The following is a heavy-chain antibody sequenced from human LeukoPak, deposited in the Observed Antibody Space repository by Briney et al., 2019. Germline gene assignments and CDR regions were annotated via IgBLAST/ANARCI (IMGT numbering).Heavy chain of an antibody. Sequence: PGGSLRLSCAASGFTLSSYAMHWLRQAPGKGLEWVAVISYDGTNTYYADSVKGRFTISRDNSKNTLFLQMNSLKPEDTAVFYCARGYDFLDYWGQGTLLTVSS. J-gene: IGHJ4*02. D-gene: IGHD3-3*01. CDR3: ARGYDFLDY. CDR1: GFTLSSYA. V-gene: IGHV3-30*04. CDR2: ISYDGTNT.